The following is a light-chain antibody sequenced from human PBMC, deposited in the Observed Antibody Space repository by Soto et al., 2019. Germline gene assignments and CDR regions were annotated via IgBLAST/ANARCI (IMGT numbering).Light chain of an antibody. V-gene: IGKV2-30*02. CDR1: QGLLHSNGDTF. CDR3: MQGTHWPYT. J-gene: IGKJ2*01. Sequence: DVVMTQSPLSLPVTLGQPASISCRSSQGLLHSNGDTFLSWFQQRPGQSPRRLIYQVSNRDSGVPDRFSGSGSGTDFTLTISRVEAEDVAIYYCMQGTHWPYTFGQGTKLEI. CDR2: QVS.